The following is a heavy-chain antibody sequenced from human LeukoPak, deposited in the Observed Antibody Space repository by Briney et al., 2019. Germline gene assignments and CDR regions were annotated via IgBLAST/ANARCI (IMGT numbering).Heavy chain of an antibody. CDR1: GYTFTNYG. CDR2: ISAYNGDT. J-gene: IGHJ4*02. CDR3: ARIAEQHLQYYIDY. V-gene: IGHV1-18*01. Sequence: GASVKVSCKASGYTFTNYGFSWVRQAPGQGLEWMGWISAYNGDTNYAQKLQGRVTMTTDTSTSTAYMELRSLRSDDTAVYYCARIAEQHLQYYIDYWGQGTPVTVSS. D-gene: IGHD6-13*01.